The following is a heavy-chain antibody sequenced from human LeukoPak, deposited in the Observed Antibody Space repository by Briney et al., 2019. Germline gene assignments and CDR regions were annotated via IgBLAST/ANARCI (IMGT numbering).Heavy chain of an antibody. CDR3: ARTFTRYFDWLPYY. V-gene: IGHV1-2*02. D-gene: IGHD3-9*01. CDR1: GYTFTGYY. Sequence: GASVKVSCKASGYTFTGYYMHWVRQAPGQGLEWMGWINPNSGGTNYAQKFQGRVTMTRDTSINTAYMELSRLRSDDTAVYYCARTFTRYFDWLPYYWGQGTLVTVSS. CDR2: INPNSGGT. J-gene: IGHJ4*02.